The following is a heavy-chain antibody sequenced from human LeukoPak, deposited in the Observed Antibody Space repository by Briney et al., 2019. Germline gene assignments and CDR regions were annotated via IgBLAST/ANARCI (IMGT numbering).Heavy chain of an antibody. CDR1: GGTFSSYA. CDR3: ASDTPIQH. Sequence: ASVKVSCKASGGTFSSYAISWVRQMPGKGLEWMGIIYPGDSDTRYSPSFQGQVTISADKSISTAYLQWSSLKASDTAMYYCASDTPIQHWGQGTLVTVSS. CDR2: IYPGDSDT. D-gene: IGHD2-15*01. J-gene: IGHJ1*01. V-gene: IGHV5-51*01.